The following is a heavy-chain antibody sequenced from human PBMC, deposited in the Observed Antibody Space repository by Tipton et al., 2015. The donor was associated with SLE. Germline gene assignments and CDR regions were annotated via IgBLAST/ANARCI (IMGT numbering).Heavy chain of an antibody. CDR3: ARDQDGSGSYAT. CDR1: GGSISSHY. CDR2: IYYSGST. J-gene: IGHJ4*02. Sequence: TLSLTCTVSGGSISSHYWSWIRPPPGKGLEWIGYIYYSGSTNYNPSLKSRVTISVDTSKNQFSLKLSSVTAADTAVYYCARDQDGSGSYATWGQGTLVTVSS. D-gene: IGHD3-10*01. V-gene: IGHV4-59*11.